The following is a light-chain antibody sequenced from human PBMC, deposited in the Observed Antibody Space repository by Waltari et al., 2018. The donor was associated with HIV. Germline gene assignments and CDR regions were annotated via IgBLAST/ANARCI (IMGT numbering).Light chain of an antibody. CDR2: GAS. CDR3: QQYNNWPPEIT. V-gene: IGKV3-15*01. Sequence: EIVMTQSPATLSVSPGERATLSCRASQSVSSNLAWYQQKHGQAPRLLVFGASTRATGIPARFSGSGSGTEFTLTISSLQSEDFAVYYCQQYNNWPPEITFGPGTKVDIK. J-gene: IGKJ3*01. CDR1: QSVSSN.